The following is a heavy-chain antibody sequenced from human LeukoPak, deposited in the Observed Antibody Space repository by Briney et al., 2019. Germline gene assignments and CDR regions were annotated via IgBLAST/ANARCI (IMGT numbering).Heavy chain of an antibody. Sequence: GGALRLSCAASGFTFSDYCRSWIRQAPGKWLEWVSFISSSGSTMYYADSVKGRFTISRDNAKNSLYLQMNSLRAEDTAVYYCARDVPHNWFDTWGQGTLVTVSS. CDR3: ARDVPHNWFDT. CDR2: ISSSGSTM. J-gene: IGHJ5*02. CDR1: GFTFSDYC. V-gene: IGHV3-11*01.